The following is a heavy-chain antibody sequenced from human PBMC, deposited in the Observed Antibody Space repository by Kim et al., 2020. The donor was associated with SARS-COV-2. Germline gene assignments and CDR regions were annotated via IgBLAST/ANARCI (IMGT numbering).Heavy chain of an antibody. CDR3: AKHRGDTAMVAYNWFDP. CDR2: IDPSDSYI. D-gene: IGHD5-18*01. V-gene: IGHV5-10-1*01. Sequence: GESLKISCKGSGYSFTSYWISWVRQMPGKGLEWMGRIDPSDSYINYSPSFQGHVTISADKSINTAYLQWSSLKASDSAMYCCAKHRGDTAMVAYNWFDPWGQGTLVTVSS. J-gene: IGHJ5*02. CDR1: GYSFTSYW.